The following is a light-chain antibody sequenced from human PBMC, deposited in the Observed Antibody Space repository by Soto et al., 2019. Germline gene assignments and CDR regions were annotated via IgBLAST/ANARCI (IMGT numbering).Light chain of an antibody. V-gene: IGKV1-12*01. J-gene: IGKJ2*01. CDR2: GAS. CDR3: QQGNTFPYT. Sequence: DDRMNKSPSSLSASEEDRVTITCRASQDVRTWLAWYQHKPGKAPNLLISGASGLQSGVPSRFSGSGSGTYFTLTISSLQPEDFAIYFCQQGNTFPYTFC. CDR1: QDVRTW.